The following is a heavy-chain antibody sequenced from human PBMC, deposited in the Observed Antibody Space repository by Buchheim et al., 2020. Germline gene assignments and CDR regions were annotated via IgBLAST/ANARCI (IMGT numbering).Heavy chain of an antibody. J-gene: IGHJ5*02. CDR1: GFTFSSSS. Sequence: EVQLVESGGGLVQPGGSLRLSCAASGFTFSSSSMNWVRPAPGRGLEWVSYIRSSSSTIYYADSVKGRFTIYRAHAKNSLYLQMNSLRDEDTAVYDCARGSPWSGPYNWFDPWGQGTL. D-gene: IGHD3-3*01. CDR2: IRSSSSTI. CDR3: ARGSPWSGPYNWFDP. V-gene: IGHV3-48*02.